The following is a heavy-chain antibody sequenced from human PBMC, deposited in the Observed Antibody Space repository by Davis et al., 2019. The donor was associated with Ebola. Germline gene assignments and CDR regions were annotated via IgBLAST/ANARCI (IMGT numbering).Heavy chain of an antibody. CDR3: ARVRVYDFWSGYFDY. V-gene: IGHV1-58*02. J-gene: IGHJ4*02. CDR1: GFTFTSSA. Sequence: SVKVSCKASGFTFTSSAMQWVRQARGQRLEWIGWIVVGSGNTNYAQKFQERVTITRDMSTSTAYMELSSLRSEDTAVYYCARVRVYDFWSGYFDYWGQGTLVTVSS. CDR2: IVVGSGNT. D-gene: IGHD3-3*01.